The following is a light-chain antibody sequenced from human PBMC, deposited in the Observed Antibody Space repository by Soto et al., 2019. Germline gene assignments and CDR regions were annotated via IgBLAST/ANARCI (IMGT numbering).Light chain of an antibody. CDR2: GAS. CDR3: QQYYDYPPLI. J-gene: IGKJ4*01. V-gene: IGKV3-15*01. CDR1: RNINRK. Sequence: EIVMTQSPATLSVSPGERATLSCRASRNINRKLAWYQQKPGQAPRLLISGASTRATGIPARFSGSGSRTEFTLTISSLQSEDFAGYYCQQYYDYPPLIFGGGTKVEMK.